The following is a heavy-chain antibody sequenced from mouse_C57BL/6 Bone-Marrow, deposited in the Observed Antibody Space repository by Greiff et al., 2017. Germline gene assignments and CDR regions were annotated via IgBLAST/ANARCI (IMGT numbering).Heavy chain of an antibody. V-gene: IGHV1-81*01. J-gene: IGHJ3*01. CDR1: GYTFTSYG. CDR2: IYPRSGNT. D-gene: IGHD3-1*01. CDR3: ARYRATWFAY. Sequence: QVQLKESGAELARPGASVKLSCKASGYTFTSYGISWVKQRTGQGLEWIGEIYPRSGNTYYNEKFKGKATLTADKSSSTAYMELRSLTSEVSAVYFCARYRATWFAYWGQGTLVTVSA.